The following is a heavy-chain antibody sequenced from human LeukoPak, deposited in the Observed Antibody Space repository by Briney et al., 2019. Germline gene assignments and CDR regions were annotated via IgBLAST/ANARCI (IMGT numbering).Heavy chain of an antibody. D-gene: IGHD1-14*01. CDR2: IYYSGSV. Sequence: SETLSLTCTVSGGSISSGNYYWSWIRQSPGKGLEWIGYIYYSGSVFYNPSLESRIIISLDTSKNQLSLKVTSLTAADSAVYYCARKTRTWSNWFDPWGQGTLVTVSS. J-gene: IGHJ5*02. CDR3: ARKTRTWSNWFDP. V-gene: IGHV4-30-4*01. CDR1: GGSISSGNYY.